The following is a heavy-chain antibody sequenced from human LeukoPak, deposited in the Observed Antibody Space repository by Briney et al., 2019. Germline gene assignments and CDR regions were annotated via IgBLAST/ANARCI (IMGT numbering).Heavy chain of an antibody. CDR3: ARVLHYYGSGSPSLGY. D-gene: IGHD3-10*01. J-gene: IGHJ4*02. CDR1: GYTFTSYD. CDR2: MNPNSGNT. Sequence: ASVKVSCKASGYTFTSYDINWVRQATGQGLEWMGWMNPNSGNTGYAQKFRARVTITRNTSISTAYMELSSLRSEDTAVYYCARVLHYYGSGSPSLGYWGQGTLVTVSS. V-gene: IGHV1-8*02.